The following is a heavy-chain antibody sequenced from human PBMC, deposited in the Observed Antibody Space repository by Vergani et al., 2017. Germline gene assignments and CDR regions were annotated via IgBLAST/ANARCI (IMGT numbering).Heavy chain of an antibody. D-gene: IGHD2-2*02. CDR3: ARDWRVPAAILSLPKGYYYYYYMDV. Sequence: EVQLVESGGGLVQPGGSLRLSCAASGFTFSSYSMNWVRQAPGKGLEWVSYISSSSSTIYYADSVKGRFTISRDNAKNSLYLQMNSLRAEDTAVYYCARDWRVPAAILSLPKGYYYYYYMDVWGKGTTVTVSS. CDR2: ISSSSSTI. J-gene: IGHJ6*03. CDR1: GFTFSSYS. V-gene: IGHV3-48*01.